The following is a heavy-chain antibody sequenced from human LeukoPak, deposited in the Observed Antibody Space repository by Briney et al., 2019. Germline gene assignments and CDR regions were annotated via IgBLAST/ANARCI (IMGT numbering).Heavy chain of an antibody. CDR1: GGSIISYY. V-gene: IGHV4-59*01. CDR3: ALSNTGDYFDY. CDR2: IYYSGST. Sequence: PSETLSLTCTVSGGSIISYYWSWIRQPPGKGLEWIGYIYYSGSTNYNPSLKSRVTISVDTSKNQFSLKLSSVTAADTAVYYCALSNTGDYFDYWGQGTLVTVSS. J-gene: IGHJ4*02. D-gene: IGHD1-14*01.